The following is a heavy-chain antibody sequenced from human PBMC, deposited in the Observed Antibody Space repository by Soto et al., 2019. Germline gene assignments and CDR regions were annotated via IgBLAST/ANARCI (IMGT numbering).Heavy chain of an antibody. J-gene: IGHJ5*02. D-gene: IGHD6-19*01. CDR3: ARTEYSSDWYEES. CDR1: GFSVSSNY. Sequence: EVQLVESGGGLVQPGGSLRLSCAGSGFSVSSNYMTWVRQALGKGLEWVSVIYSGGSTYYADYVKGRFTISRHNSKNTLYLQMNSLRPEDTAVYYCARTEYSSDWYEESWGQGTLVTVSS. CDR2: IYSGGST. V-gene: IGHV3-53*04.